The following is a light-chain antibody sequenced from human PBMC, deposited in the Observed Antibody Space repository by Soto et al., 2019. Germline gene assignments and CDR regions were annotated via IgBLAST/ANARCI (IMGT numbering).Light chain of an antibody. Sequence: EIVLTHSPGTLSLSPGERATLSCRASQSVSSSYLAWYQQKPGQAPRLLIYGASSRATGIPDRFSGSGSGTDFTLTISSLEPEDFAVYYCQQRSNWPSITFGQGTRLEIK. CDR3: QQRSNWPSIT. CDR1: QSVSSSY. J-gene: IGKJ5*01. CDR2: GAS. V-gene: IGKV3D-20*02.